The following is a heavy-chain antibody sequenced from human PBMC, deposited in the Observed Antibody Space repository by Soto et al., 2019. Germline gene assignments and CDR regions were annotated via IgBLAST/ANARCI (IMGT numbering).Heavy chain of an antibody. J-gene: IGHJ3*02. CDR2: YFQGGDA. CDR3: ARLDYQSSGSYAFDI. CDR1: GASVSSGSYS. Sequence: SETLSLTCAVSGASVSSGSYSWSWIRRPPGKGLEWIGFYFQGGDAYYNPSLESRVTISVDRSKNQISLKLRSVTAADTAVYYCARLDYQSSGSYAFDIWGQGTTVTVSS. D-gene: IGHD3-22*01. V-gene: IGHV4-30-2*01.